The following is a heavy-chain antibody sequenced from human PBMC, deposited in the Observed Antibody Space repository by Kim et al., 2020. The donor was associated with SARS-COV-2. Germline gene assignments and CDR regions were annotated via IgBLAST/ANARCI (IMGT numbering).Heavy chain of an antibody. V-gene: IGHV3-30*07. D-gene: IGHD5-18*01. Sequence: SGKVRITISRDNSKNTVYLQKNSLRAEDTAVYYCARDRDGYSYGSSGMDVWGQGTTVTVSS. CDR3: ARDRDGYSYGSSGMDV. J-gene: IGHJ6*02.